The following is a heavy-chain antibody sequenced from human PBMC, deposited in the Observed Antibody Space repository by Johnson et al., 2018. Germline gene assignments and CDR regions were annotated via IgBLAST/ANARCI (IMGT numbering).Heavy chain of an antibody. CDR2: ISWNSGSI. CDR3: ARVYSDAFDI. V-gene: IGHV3-9*01. CDR1: GFTFDDYA. J-gene: IGHJ3*02. Sequence: VQLQESGGGVVQPGRSLRLSCAASGFTFDDYAMHWVRQAPGKGLEWVSGISWNSGSIGYADSVKGRFTISRDNAKNSLYLQMNSLRAEDTAVYYCARVYSDAFDIWGQGTMVTVSS. D-gene: IGHD2-15*01.